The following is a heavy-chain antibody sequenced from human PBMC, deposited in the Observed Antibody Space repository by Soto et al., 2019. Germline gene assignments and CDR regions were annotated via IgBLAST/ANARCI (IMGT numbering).Heavy chain of an antibody. V-gene: IGHV4-30-4*01. Sequence: QVQLQESGPGLVKPSQTLSLTCTVSGGSISSGDYYWSWIRQPPGKGLEWIGYIYYSGSSYYNPSLTCGVIIAVDTSKNQFSLKVSSVPAADTAVYYCASVGGLGATTIDCWGEGTLVTVSS. J-gene: IGHJ4*02. CDR2: IYYSGSS. D-gene: IGHD3-16*01. CDR3: ASVGGLGATTIDC. CDR1: GGSISSGDYY.